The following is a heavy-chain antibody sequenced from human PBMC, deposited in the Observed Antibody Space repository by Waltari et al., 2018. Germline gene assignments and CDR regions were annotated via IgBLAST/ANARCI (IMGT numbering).Heavy chain of an antibody. J-gene: IGHJ4*02. D-gene: IGHD1-26*01. CDR1: GYTFTGYY. V-gene: IGHV1-2*02. CDR2: ITPTSGGT. CDR3: ARESVGATFDS. Sequence: QVQLVQSGAEVKKPGDSVEVSGKASGYTFTGYYIHWVRQAPGQGLEWMGWITPTSGGTNYAQKFQGRVTMTRDTSISTAYMELSRLRSDDTAVYYCARESVGATFDSWGQGTLVTVSS.